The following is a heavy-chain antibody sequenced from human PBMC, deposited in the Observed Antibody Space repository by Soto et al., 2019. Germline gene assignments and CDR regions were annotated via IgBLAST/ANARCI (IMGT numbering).Heavy chain of an antibody. CDR3: GRSVAGSPPDY. Sequence: PSETLSLTCTVSGGSISSYYWSWIRQPPGKGLEWIGYIYYSGSTNYNPSLKSRVTISVDTSKNQFSLKLSSVTAADTAVYYCGRSVAGSPPDYWGQGTLVTVSS. CDR1: GGSISSYY. D-gene: IGHD6-19*01. J-gene: IGHJ4*02. CDR2: IYYSGST. V-gene: IGHV4-59*01.